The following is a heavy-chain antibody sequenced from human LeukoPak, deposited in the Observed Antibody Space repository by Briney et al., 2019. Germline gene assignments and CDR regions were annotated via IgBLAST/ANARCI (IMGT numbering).Heavy chain of an antibody. V-gene: IGHV3-9*01. D-gene: IGHD3-10*01. CDR3: AKVHGSGSLDY. Sequence: PGGSLRLSCAASGLTFADYAMHWVRQAPGKGLEWVSGISWNSASIDYADSVKGRFTISRDNAKNSLYLQMNSLRSEDTALYYCAKVHGSGSLDYWCQGTLVTVSS. J-gene: IGHJ4*02. CDR1: GLTFADYA. CDR2: ISWNSASI.